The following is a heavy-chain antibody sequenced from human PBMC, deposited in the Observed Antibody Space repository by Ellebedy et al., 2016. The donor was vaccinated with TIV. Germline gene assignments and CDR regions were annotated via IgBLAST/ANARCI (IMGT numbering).Heavy chain of an antibody. CDR2: ISGSGGST. V-gene: IGHV3-23*01. CDR1: GFTFSSYA. J-gene: IGHJ4*02. CDR3: AKDEYCSSTSCYGDPDY. Sequence: GESLKISXAASGFTFSSYAMSWVRQAPGKGLEWVSAISGSGGSTYYADSVKGRFTISRDNSKNTLYLQMNSLRAEDTAVYYCAKDEYCSSTSCYGDPDYWGQGTLVTVSS. D-gene: IGHD2-2*01.